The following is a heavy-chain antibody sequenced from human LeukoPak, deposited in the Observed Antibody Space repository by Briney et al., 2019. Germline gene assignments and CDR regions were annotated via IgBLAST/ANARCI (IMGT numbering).Heavy chain of an antibody. J-gene: IGHJ4*02. CDR1: GYTFTSYG. Sequence: ASVKVSCKASGYTFTSYGISWVRQAPGQGLEWVGWINPKSGGSNFAQNFQGRVTMSRDTSIDTAYMELRRLRSDDTAVYYCATVPLGVTKLDSWGQGTLVTVSS. CDR3: ATVPLGVTKLDS. D-gene: IGHD3-10*01. CDR2: INPKSGGS. V-gene: IGHV1-2*02.